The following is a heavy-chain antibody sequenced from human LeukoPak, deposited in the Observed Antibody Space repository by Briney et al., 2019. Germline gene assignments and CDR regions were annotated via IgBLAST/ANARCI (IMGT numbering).Heavy chain of an antibody. D-gene: IGHD4-4*01. CDR1: GGTFSSYA. V-gene: IGHV1-46*01. CDR2: INPSGGST. CDR3: ARDLGTGNYVFDY. J-gene: IGHJ4*02. Sequence: ASVKVSCKASGGTFSSYAISWVRQAPGQGLEWMGIINPSGGSTSYAQKFQGRVTMTRDTSTSTVYMELSSLRSEDTAVYYCARDLGTGNYVFDYWGQGTLVTVSS.